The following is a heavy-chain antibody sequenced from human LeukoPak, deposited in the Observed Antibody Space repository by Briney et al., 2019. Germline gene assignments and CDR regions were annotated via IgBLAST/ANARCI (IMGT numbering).Heavy chain of an antibody. D-gene: IGHD6-6*01. V-gene: IGHV3-11*06. Sequence: GGSLRLSCEASGFTFSDYYLGWIRQAPGKGLEWISYISGSSSHINYADSVKGRFTISRDNAKKSVYLQMDTLRVEDTAMYYCARDLGIAARPFRAFDIWGQGTMVTVSS. J-gene: IGHJ3*02. CDR3: ARDLGIAARPFRAFDI. CDR2: ISGSSSHI. CDR1: GFTFSDYY.